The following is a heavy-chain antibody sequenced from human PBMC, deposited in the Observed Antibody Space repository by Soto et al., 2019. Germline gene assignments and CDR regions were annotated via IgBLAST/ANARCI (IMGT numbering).Heavy chain of an antibody. CDR2: INSDGSST. CDR1: GFTLSSYW. Sequence: EVQLVESGGFVVQPGGSLRFYGAASGFTLSSYWMHWVRQAPGKGLVWVSRINSDGSSTTYADSVKSRFTISRDYAKNTLYLQMNSLRVEDTGVYSCAREKESYYCMEVWGKQPKFTFAS. V-gene: IGHV3-74*01. J-gene: IGHJ6*03. CDR3: AREKESYYCMEV.